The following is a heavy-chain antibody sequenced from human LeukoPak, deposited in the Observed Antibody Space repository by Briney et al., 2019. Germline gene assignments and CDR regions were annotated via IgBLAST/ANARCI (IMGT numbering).Heavy chain of an antibody. Sequence: GASVKVSCKASGYTFTGYYMHWVRQAPGQGLEWMGWINPNSGGTNYAQKFQGRVTMTRDTSISTAYMELSRLRSDDTAVYYCARSHVRITMIVVVMFGLHWFDPWGQGTLVTVSS. J-gene: IGHJ5*02. CDR3: ARSHVRITMIVVVMFGLHWFDP. CDR1: GYTFTGYY. CDR2: INPNSGGT. D-gene: IGHD3-22*01. V-gene: IGHV1-2*02.